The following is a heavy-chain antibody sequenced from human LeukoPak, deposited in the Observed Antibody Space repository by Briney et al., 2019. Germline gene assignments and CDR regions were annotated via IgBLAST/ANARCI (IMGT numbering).Heavy chain of an antibody. D-gene: IGHD4-23*01. V-gene: IGHV3-9*01. CDR1: GFTFDDYA. CDR3: EKDSTRQYGGNSGLFDY. CDR2: ISWNSGSI. J-gene: IGHJ4*02. Sequence: GRSLRLSCAASGFTFDDYAMHWVRHAPGKGLEWVSGISWNSGSIGYADSVKGRFTISRDNAKNSLYLQMNSLRAEDTTLYYCEKDSTRQYGGNSGLFDYWGQGTLVTASS.